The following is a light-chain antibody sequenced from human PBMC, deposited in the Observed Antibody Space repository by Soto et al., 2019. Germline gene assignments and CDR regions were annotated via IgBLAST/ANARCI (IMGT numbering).Light chain of an antibody. V-gene: IGLV2-23*02. CDR3: CSYGGSSALPYV. CDR1: SIDGGTYNL. Sequence: LAEPASVSGSPELWVTISWTGTSIDGGTYNLVSWYQQHPGKAPKLIIYEVAERPSGVSNRFSGSKFGNTASLTISGLLPEDEADYYCCSYGGSSALPYVFGTGTKVTVL. J-gene: IGLJ1*01. CDR2: EVA.